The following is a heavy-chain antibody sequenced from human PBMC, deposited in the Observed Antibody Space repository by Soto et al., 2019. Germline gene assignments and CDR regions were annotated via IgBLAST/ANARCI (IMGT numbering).Heavy chain of an antibody. V-gene: IGHV3-30*03. CDR2: IAYDASKK. CDR1: GFSFSYYA. CDR3: ASPYCSGGSCYLTEYFQH. Sequence: QVQLVESGGGVVQPGRSLRLSCAASGFSFSYYAMPWVRQAPGKGLEWVAVIAYDASKKYYADSVKGRFTISRDNSKNTLYLQMNSLRDEDTAVYYCASPYCSGGSCYLTEYFQHWGQGTLVTVSS. J-gene: IGHJ1*01. D-gene: IGHD2-15*01.